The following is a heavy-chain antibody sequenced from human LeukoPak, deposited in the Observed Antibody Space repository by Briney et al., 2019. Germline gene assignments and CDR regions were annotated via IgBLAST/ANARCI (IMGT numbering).Heavy chain of an antibody. D-gene: IGHD6-19*01. CDR3: ARDADISGGNWYFDL. Sequence: PGRSLRLSCAPSGFAFSHYGIHWVRQAPGKGLEWVAAIQSDGSKKYYRESVKGRFTISRDNSMNTLYLQLNSLRAEDTALYYCARDADISGGNWYFDLWGRGTQVTVSS. J-gene: IGHJ2*01. V-gene: IGHV3-33*01. CDR2: IQSDGSKK. CDR1: GFAFSHYG.